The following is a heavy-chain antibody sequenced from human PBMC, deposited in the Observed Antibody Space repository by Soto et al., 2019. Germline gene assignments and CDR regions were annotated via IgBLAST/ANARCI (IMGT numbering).Heavy chain of an antibody. CDR3: ASMIGDPVLSFDS. V-gene: IGHV4-59*01. CDR2: IFHSGST. CDR1: GGSMSSYY. J-gene: IGHJ4*02. D-gene: IGHD3-10*02. Sequence: QVQLQESGPGLVKPSETLSLTCTVSGGSMSSYYWSWIRQPPGKGLEWIGFIFHSGSTSYNPSLKSRVTISVDTSENQSSLKLRSVTAADTAVYYCASMIGDPVLSFDSWGQGTLVAVSS.